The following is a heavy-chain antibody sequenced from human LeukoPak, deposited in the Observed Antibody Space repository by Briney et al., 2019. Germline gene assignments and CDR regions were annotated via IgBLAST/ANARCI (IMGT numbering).Heavy chain of an antibody. J-gene: IGHJ4*02. V-gene: IGHV4-59*01. CDR2: IFHSGST. CDR1: GASISSYY. Sequence: SETLSLTCTVSGASISSYYWSWIRQPPGKGLERIGYIFHSGSTNYNPSLKSRVTISVDTSKNQFSLKLSSVTAADTAVYYCARESERWPFDYWGQGTLVAVSS. D-gene: IGHD5-24*01. CDR3: ARESERWPFDY.